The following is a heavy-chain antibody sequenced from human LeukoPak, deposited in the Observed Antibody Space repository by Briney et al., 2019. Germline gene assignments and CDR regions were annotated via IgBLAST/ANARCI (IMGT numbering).Heavy chain of an antibody. D-gene: IGHD6-19*01. J-gene: IGHJ4*02. CDR2: IRSKANSYAT. CDR3: TRPYSSGPVSGYY. CDR1: GFTFSSYS. Sequence: GGSLRLSCAASGFTFSSYSMNWVRQAPGKGLEWVGRIRSKANSYATAYAASVKGRFTISRDDSKNTAYLQMNSLKTEDTAVYYCTRPYSSGPVSGYYWGQGTLVTVSS. V-gene: IGHV3-73*01.